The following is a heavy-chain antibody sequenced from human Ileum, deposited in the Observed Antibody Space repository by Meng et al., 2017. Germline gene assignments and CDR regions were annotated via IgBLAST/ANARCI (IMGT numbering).Heavy chain of an antibody. J-gene: IGHJ6*02. V-gene: IGHV3-30*04. CDR3: ARGAVAGSSYHYYGMDV. CDR1: GFTFSNYA. D-gene: IGHD6-19*01. Sequence: GGSPRLSCAASGFTFSNYAIHWVRQAPGKGLEWVAVISYDGSNEFYADSVKGRFTISRDSSKNTLYLQMNSLRAEDTAVYYCARGAVAGSSYHYYGMDVWGQGTMVTVSS. CDR2: ISYDGSNE.